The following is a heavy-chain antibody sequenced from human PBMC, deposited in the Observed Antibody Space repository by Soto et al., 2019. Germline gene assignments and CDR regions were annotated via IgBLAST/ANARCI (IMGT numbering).Heavy chain of an antibody. V-gene: IGHV4-34*01. CDR1: GGSFSGYY. J-gene: IGHJ4*02. D-gene: IGHD3-22*01. Sequence: QVQLQQGGAGLLKPSETLSLTCAVYGGSFSGYYWSWIRQPPGKGLEWIGEINHSGSTNYNPSLKSRVTISVDTSNNQFSLKLSSVTAAETAVYYCASPRRSYYYDSSGFDYWGQGTLVTVSS. CDR2: INHSGST. CDR3: ASPRRSYYYDSSGFDY.